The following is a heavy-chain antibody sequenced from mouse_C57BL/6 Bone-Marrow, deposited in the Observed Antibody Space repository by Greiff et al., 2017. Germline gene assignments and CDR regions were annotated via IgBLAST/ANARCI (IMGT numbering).Heavy chain of an antibody. D-gene: IGHD1-1*01. V-gene: IGHV1-81*01. CDR1: GYTFTSYG. CDR3: ARTAVVAEDY. Sequence: VQLQQSGAELARPGASVKLSCKASGYTFTSYGISWVKQRPGQGLEWIGDIYPRSGNTYYNEKFKGKATLTADKSSSTAYMELSSLTSEDSAVYFCARTAVVAEDYWGQGTTLTVSS. J-gene: IGHJ2*01. CDR2: IYPRSGNT.